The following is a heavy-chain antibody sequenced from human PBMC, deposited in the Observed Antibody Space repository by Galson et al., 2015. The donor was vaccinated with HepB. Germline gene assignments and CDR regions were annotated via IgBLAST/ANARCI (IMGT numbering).Heavy chain of an antibody. V-gene: IGHV1-18*04. J-gene: IGHJ4*02. CDR1: GYTFPDYG. Sequence: SVKVSCKASGYTFPDYGMTWVRQAPGQGLEWMGWISVRHGDTNYAQKFQDRVTMTTDTSTNTAFMELRGLTSDDTAIYYCGRDEVAAATAYWGQGTLVTVSS. D-gene: IGHD2-15*01. CDR3: GRDEVAAATAY. CDR2: ISVRHGDT.